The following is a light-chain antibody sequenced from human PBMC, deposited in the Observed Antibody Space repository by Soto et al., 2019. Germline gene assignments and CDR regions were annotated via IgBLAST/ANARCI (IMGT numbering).Light chain of an antibody. CDR1: QSVSSN. V-gene: IGKV3-15*01. Sequence: EIVLTQSPGTLSLSPGERATLSRRASQSVSSNLAWYQQKPGQAPRLLIYGASTRATGIPARFSGSGSGTEFTLTISSLQSEDFAVYYCQQYNNWPSITFGQGTRLEIK. CDR3: QQYNNWPSIT. J-gene: IGKJ5*01. CDR2: GAS.